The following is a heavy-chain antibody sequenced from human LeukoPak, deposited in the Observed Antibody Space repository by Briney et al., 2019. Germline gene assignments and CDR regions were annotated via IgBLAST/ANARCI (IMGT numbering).Heavy chain of an antibody. CDR1: GFTFNTYE. J-gene: IGHJ5*02. V-gene: IGHV3-48*03. CDR3: GRLWRGFGELIP. D-gene: IGHD3-10*01. CDR2: LNSTGSAI. Sequence: GGSLRLSCAASGFTFNTYEMNWVRQAPGKGLEWVAYLNSTGSAIHYADSVKGRFTISRDNPQNSLFLQMNSLRGEDTAVYYCGRLWRGFGELIPWGQGTLVIVSS.